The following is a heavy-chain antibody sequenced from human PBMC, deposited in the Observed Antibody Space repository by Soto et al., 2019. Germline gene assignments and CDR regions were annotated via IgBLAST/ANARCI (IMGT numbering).Heavy chain of an antibody. Sequence: SETLSLTCTVSGGSISSGGYYWSWIRQHPGKGLEWIGYIYYSGSTNYNPSLKSRVTISVDTSKNQFSLKLSSVTAADTAVYYCARDITMNSPGNWFDPWGQGTLVPVSP. CDR3: ARDITMNSPGNWFDP. J-gene: IGHJ5*02. V-gene: IGHV4-61*08. CDR2: IYYSGST. CDR1: GGSISSGGYY. D-gene: IGHD3-3*01.